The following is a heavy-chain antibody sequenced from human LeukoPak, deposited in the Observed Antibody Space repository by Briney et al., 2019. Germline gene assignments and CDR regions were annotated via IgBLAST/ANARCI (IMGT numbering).Heavy chain of an antibody. CDR2: IIPIFGTA. CDR3: ARAYNWNSNPRYYYYGMDV. D-gene: IGHD1-7*01. CDR1: GYSFTNYD. Sequence: SVKVSCKASGYSFTNYDISWVRQAPGQGLEWMGGIIPIFGTANYAQKFQGRVTITADESTSTAYMELSSLRSEDTAVYYCARAYNWNSNPRYYYYGMDVWGQGTTVTVSS. J-gene: IGHJ6*02. V-gene: IGHV1-69*13.